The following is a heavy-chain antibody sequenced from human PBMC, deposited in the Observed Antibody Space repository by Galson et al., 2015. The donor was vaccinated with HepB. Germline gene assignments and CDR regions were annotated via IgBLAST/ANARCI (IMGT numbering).Heavy chain of an antibody. CDR2: IYYSGST. Sequence: TLSLTCTVSGGSISSGDYYWSWIRQPPGKGLEWIGYIYYSGSTYYNPSLKSRVTISVDTSKNQFSLKLSSVTATDTAVYYCARARYCSSTSCYPPYYFYMDVWGKGTTVTVSS. V-gene: IGHV4-30-4*01. CDR1: GGSISSGDYY. J-gene: IGHJ6*03. CDR3: ARARYCSSTSCYPPYYFYMDV. D-gene: IGHD2-2*01.